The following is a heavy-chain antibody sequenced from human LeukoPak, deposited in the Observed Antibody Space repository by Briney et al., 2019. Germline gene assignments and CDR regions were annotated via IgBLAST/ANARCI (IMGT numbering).Heavy chain of an antibody. CDR3: ARGMGSGSYSAAYYFDY. D-gene: IGHD3-22*01. V-gene: IGHV1-8*01. CDR2: MNPNSGNT. CDR1: GYTFTRYD. J-gene: IGHJ4*02. Sequence: GASVKVSCKASGYTFTRYDFNWVRQATGQGLEWMGWMNPNSGNTGYAQKFQGRVTMTRNTSISTAYMELSGLRSEDTAVYYCARGMGSGSYSAAYYFDYSGQGTLVTVSS.